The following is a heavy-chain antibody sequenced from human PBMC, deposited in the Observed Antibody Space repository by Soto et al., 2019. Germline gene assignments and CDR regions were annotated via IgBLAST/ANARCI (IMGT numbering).Heavy chain of an antibody. V-gene: IGHV3-23*01. CDR1: GLTFSSYA. D-gene: IGHD2-2*01. J-gene: IGHJ6*02. CDR3: LGYCVSTGCYVYYYYGIDV. Sequence: LRLSCAACGLTFSSYAMSWVRQAPGKGLEWVSGISGGGETTYYADSVKGRFTISRDNSKNTLYLQMSSLRADDTAVYYCLGYCVSTGCYVYYYYGIDVWGQGTTVTVSS. CDR2: ISGGGETT.